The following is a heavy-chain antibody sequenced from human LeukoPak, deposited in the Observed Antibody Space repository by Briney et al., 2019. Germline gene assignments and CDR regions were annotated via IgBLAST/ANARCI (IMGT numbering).Heavy chain of an antibody. CDR1: GYTFTSYD. D-gene: IGHD6-13*01. CDR2: MNPNSGNT. CDR3: TSPPHSSSWQVGYYYYYMDV. J-gene: IGHJ6*03. Sequence: ASVKVSCKASGYTFTSYDINWVRQATGQGLEWMGWMNPNSGNTGYAQKFQGRVTITRNTSISTAYMELSSLRSEDTAVYYCTSPPHSSSWQVGYYYYYMDVWGKGTTVTVSS. V-gene: IGHV1-8*03.